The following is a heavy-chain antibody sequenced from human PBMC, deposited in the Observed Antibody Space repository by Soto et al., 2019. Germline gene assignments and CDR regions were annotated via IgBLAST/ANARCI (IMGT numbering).Heavy chain of an antibody. CDR2: IRSKAYGGTT. Sequence: PGGSLRLSCTASGFTFGDYAMSWFRQAPGKGLEWVGFIRSKAYGGTTEYAASVKGRFTISRDDSKSIAYLQVNSLKTEDTAVYYCTRLGYCSGGSCYEDAFDIWGQGTMVTVSS. D-gene: IGHD2-15*01. V-gene: IGHV3-49*03. CDR3: TRLGYCSGGSCYEDAFDI. J-gene: IGHJ3*02. CDR1: GFTFGDYA.